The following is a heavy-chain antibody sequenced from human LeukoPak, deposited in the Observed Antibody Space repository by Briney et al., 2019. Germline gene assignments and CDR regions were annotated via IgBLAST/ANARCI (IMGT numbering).Heavy chain of an antibody. V-gene: IGHV4-34*01. CDR1: GGSFSGYY. CDR3: ARAEVTTSSLDS. D-gene: IGHD4-17*01. CDR2: IYHTGST. J-gene: IGHJ4*02. Sequence: PSETLSLACAVYGGSFSGYYWSWIRQPPGKGLEWIGEIYHTGSTNYNPSLKSRVTMSIDTSMNQFSLKLRSVTAADTAVYYCARAEVTTSSLDSWGQGTLVTVSS.